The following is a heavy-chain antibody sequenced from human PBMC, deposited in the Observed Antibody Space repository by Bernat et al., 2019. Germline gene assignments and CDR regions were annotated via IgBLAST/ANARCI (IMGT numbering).Heavy chain of an antibody. Sequence: EVQLVESGGGLVQPGESLRLSCAASGFTFSSYWMHWVRQAPGKGLVWVSRINSDGSSTSYADSVKGRFTISRDNAKNTLYLQMNSLRAEDTAVYYCARGDTYDYIWGSYRGIDYWGQGTLVTVSS. V-gene: IGHV3-74*01. CDR2: INSDGSST. D-gene: IGHD3-16*02. CDR1: GFTFSSYW. CDR3: ARGDTYDYIWGSYRGIDY. J-gene: IGHJ4*02.